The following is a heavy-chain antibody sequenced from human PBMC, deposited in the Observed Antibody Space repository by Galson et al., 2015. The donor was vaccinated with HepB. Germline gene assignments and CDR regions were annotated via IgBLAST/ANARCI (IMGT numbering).Heavy chain of an antibody. V-gene: IGHV3-74*01. D-gene: IGHD1-26*01. CDR3: ARMYSGSYPPYYYYGMDA. Sequence: SLRLSCAASGFTFSSYWIHWVRQAPGKGLVWVSRINSDGSSTTCADSVKGRFTISRDNAKNTLYLQMNSLRVEDTAVYYCARMYSGSYPPYYYYGMDAWGQGTTVTVSS. J-gene: IGHJ6*02. CDR1: GFTFSSYW. CDR2: INSDGSST.